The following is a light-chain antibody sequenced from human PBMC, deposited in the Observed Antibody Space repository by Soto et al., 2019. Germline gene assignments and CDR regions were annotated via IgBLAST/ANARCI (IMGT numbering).Light chain of an antibody. CDR1: SSDVGGYNY. CDR3: SSYAASNNFYFV. V-gene: IGLV2-8*01. Sequence: QSALAQPPSASGSPGQSVTISCTGTSSDVGGYNYVSWYQQYPGRAPKLMIYEVTKRPSGVPDRFSGSKSGNTASLTVSGLQAEDEADYSCSSYAASNNFYFVFGGGTKVTV. J-gene: IGLJ3*02. CDR2: EVT.